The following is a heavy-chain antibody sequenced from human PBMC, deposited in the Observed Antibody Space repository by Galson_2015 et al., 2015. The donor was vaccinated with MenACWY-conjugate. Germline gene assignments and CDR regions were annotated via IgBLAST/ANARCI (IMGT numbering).Heavy chain of an antibody. CDR3: ATTRAPYGGYAGEYYFDH. CDR2: IYSGGGT. Sequence: SLRLSCAASGFILSSTSYMSWVRQAPGKGPEWMSIIYSGGGTNYAESVKGRFTISRDNANNTVYLQMDNVRAEDTALYYCATTRAPYGGYAGEYYFDHWGQGVLVTVSS. D-gene: IGHD5-12*01. J-gene: IGHJ4*02. V-gene: IGHV3-53*01. CDR1: GFILSSTS.